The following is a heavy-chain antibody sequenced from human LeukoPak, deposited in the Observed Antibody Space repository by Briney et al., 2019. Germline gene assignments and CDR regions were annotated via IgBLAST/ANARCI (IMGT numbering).Heavy chain of an antibody. J-gene: IGHJ3*02. CDR3: ATVVGGYYPPVDGLDI. CDR1: GFTTFRRLG. D-gene: IGHD6-25*01. CDR2: ISYDGSKK. V-gene: IGHV3-30*03. Sequence: GRSLRLSCEGSGFTTFRRLGMHWVRQSPGKGLEWVAVISYDGSKKDYADSVKGRFTISRVNAKNTLYLQMNSLRAEDTAVYYCATVVGGYYPPVDGLDIWGQGTMVTVSS.